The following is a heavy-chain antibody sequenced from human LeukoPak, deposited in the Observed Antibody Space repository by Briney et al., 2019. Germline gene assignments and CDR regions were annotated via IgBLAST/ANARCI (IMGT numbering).Heavy chain of an antibody. CDR2: INRGATYI. V-gene: IGHV3-21*01. Sequence: PGGSLRLSCTVSEFTFSSYSMNWVRQAPGKGLEWVASINRGATYIYYADSMKGRFTISRDDAKSSLYLQMNSLRAEDTAVYYCVRLRRNSDSSGYYYYYDYSGQGILVTVSS. CDR1: EFTFSSYS. D-gene: IGHD3-22*01. CDR3: VRLRRNSDSSGYYYYYDY. J-gene: IGHJ4*02.